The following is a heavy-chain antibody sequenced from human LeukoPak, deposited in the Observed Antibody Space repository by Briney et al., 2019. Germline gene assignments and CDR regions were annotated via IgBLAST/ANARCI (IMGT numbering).Heavy chain of an antibody. CDR2: INQDGSEQ. CDR3: VRGRGNSSSWYWDY. J-gene: IGHJ4*02. V-gene: IGHV3-7*02. Sequence: GGSLRLSCAASGFTFSSYRMSWVRQAPGKWLDWVANINQDGSEQYYVDSAKGRFTISRDNGKKSLFLQMNSLRVEDTAVYFCVRGRGNSSSWYWDYWGQGTLVTVSS. CDR1: GFTFSSYR. D-gene: IGHD6-13*01.